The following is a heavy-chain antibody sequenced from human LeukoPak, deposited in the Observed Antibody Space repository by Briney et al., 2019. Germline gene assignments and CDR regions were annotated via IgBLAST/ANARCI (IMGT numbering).Heavy chain of an antibody. V-gene: IGHV3-48*04. Sequence: PGGSLRLSWAASGFTFSSYSMNWVRQAPGKGLEWVSFISSSSSTIYYADSVKGRFTISRDNAKNSLYLQMNSLRAEDTAVYYCAKDGADYYDSSGYDGYFDYWGQGTLVTVSS. J-gene: IGHJ4*02. CDR2: ISSSSSTI. D-gene: IGHD3-22*01. CDR1: GFTFSSYS. CDR3: AKDGADYYDSSGYDGYFDY.